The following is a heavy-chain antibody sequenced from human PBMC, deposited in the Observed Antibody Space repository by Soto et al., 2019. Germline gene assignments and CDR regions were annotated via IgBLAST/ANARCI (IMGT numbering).Heavy chain of an antibody. D-gene: IGHD2-8*02. CDR1: GYRFSNSF. V-gene: IGHV5-51*01. J-gene: IGHJ4*02. CDR2: IYPGDSDT. Sequence: HGESLKLSCKGSGYRFSNSFIGCVRHTPGEGLEWMGIIYPGDSDTRYNAPFVGHVTVSVDKSINTAYLQWSSLRASDTAIYYCATDYPCSGGACPFEYWGQGALVTVSS. CDR3: ATDYPCSGGACPFEY.